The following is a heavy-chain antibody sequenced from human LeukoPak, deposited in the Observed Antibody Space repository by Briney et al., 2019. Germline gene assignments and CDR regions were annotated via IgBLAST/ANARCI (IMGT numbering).Heavy chain of an antibody. CDR1: GFTFSDHY. V-gene: IGHV3-72*01. CDR2: TRNKANSYIT. Sequence: GGSLRLSCAASGFTFSDHYMDWVRQAPGKGLEWVGRTRNKANSYITEYAASVEGRFTISRDNSKNSLYLQMNSLKAEDTAVYYCAKDPSPYGDYRHYFDYWGQGTLVTVSS. D-gene: IGHD4-17*01. J-gene: IGHJ4*02. CDR3: AKDPSPYGDYRHYFDY.